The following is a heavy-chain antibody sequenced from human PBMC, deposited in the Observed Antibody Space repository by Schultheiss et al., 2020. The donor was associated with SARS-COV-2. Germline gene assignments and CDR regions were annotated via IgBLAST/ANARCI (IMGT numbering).Heavy chain of an antibody. D-gene: IGHD3-3*01. CDR2: ISYDGSNK. V-gene: IGHV3-30*04. CDR1: GFTFSSYA. CDR3: ARDQLTAYNVRSGFYDY. Sequence: GGSLRLSCAASGFTFSSYAMHWVRQAPGKGLEWVAVISYDGSNKYYADSVKGRFTISRDNAKNSLYLQMNSLRAEDTAVYYCARDQLTAYNVRSGFYDYWGQGTLVTVSS. J-gene: IGHJ4*02.